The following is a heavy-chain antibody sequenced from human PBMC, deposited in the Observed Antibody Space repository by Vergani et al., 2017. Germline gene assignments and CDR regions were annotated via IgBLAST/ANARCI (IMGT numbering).Heavy chain of an antibody. CDR1: GGSISSYY. Sequence: QVQLQESGPGLVKPSETLSLTCTVSGGSISSYYWSWIRQPPVKGLEWIGYIYYSGSTNYNPSLKSRVTISVDTSKNQFSLKLSSVTAADTAVYYCARDLRWFDPWGQGTLVTVSS. CDR2: IYYSGST. CDR3: ARDLRWFDP. J-gene: IGHJ5*02. V-gene: IGHV4-59*01.